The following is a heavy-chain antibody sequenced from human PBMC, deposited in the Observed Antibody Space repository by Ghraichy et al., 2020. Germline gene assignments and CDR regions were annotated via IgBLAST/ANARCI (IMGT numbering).Heavy chain of an antibody. D-gene: IGHD6-19*01. CDR3: ASRLGVADARESGY. CDR2: IYQNYNT. Sequence: GGSLRLSCEASEFSVRDNYMSWVRLAPGKGLEWISVIYQNYNTYYANSVRGRFTVSRDDSKNTVYLQMNSLRAEDTAMYYCASRLGVADARESGYWGQGTLVTVSS. CDR1: EFSVRDNY. V-gene: IGHV3-53*01. J-gene: IGHJ4*02.